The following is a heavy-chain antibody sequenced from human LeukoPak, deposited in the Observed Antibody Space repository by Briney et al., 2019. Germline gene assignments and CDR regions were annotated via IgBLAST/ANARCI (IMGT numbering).Heavy chain of an antibody. CDR3: ARDRLTSSSFRYYYATAGYQSDAFDV. CDR2: ISGYNGNT. D-gene: IGHD3-22*01. V-gene: IGHV1-18*01. Sequence: ASVKVSCKTSGYNFASYGINWVRQAPGQGLGWMGWISGYNGNTDNAQNFQGRVTMTRDTSTSTVYMELRSLRSDDTAVYYCARDRLTSSSFRYYYATAGYQSDAFDVWGQGTMVTVSS. CDR1: GYNFASYG. J-gene: IGHJ3*01.